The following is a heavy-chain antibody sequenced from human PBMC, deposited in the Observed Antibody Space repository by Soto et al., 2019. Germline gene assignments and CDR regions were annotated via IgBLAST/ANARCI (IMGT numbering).Heavy chain of an antibody. CDR1: GFRFSTSW. V-gene: IGHV3-74*01. CDR3: ARELAGTTLSRYYGMEV. CDR2: ITGDGSSP. Sequence: EVQLVESGGGLVQPGGSLRLSCAASGFRFSTSWMHWVRLVPGKGLVWVSRITGDGSSPTYADSVKGRFTISRDNAKNTLYLQMNSQGVADTAMYYCARELAGTTLSRYYGMEVWGPGTTVPVSS. J-gene: IGHJ6*02. D-gene: IGHD1-7*01.